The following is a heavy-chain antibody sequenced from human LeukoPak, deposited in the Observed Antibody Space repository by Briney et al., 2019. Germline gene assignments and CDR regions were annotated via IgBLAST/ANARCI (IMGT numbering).Heavy chain of an antibody. CDR1: GGSFSGYY. Sequence: PSETLSLTCAVYGGSFSGYYWSWIRQPPGKGPEWIGEINHSGSTNYNPSLKSRVTISVDTSKNQFSLKLSSVTAADTAVYYCARVSYDSSGEHWGQGTLVTVSS. CDR3: ARVSYDSSGEH. V-gene: IGHV4-34*01. J-gene: IGHJ4*02. CDR2: INHSGST. D-gene: IGHD3-22*01.